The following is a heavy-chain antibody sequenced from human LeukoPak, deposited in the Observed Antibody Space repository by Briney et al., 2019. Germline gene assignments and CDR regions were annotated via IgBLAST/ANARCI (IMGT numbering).Heavy chain of an antibody. J-gene: IGHJ5*02. Sequence: PGGSLRLSCAASGFTFSSYGMHWARQAPGKGLEWVAFIRYDGSNKYYADSVKGRFTISRDNSKNTLYLQMNSLRAEDTAVYYCAKDGGPYNWNPNWFDPWGQGTLVTVSS. CDR2: IRYDGSNK. V-gene: IGHV3-30*02. CDR1: GFTFSSYG. D-gene: IGHD1-20*01. CDR3: AKDGGPYNWNPNWFDP.